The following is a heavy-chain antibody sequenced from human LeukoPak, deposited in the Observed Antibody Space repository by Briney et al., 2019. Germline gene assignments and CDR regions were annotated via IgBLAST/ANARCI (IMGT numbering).Heavy chain of an antibody. J-gene: IGHJ3*02. CDR1: GFTFSKYW. V-gene: IGHV3-74*01. D-gene: IGHD5-18*01. Sequence: GGSLRLSCAGSGFTFSKYWMHWVRQAPGKGLVWVSRIYIDGTGTVYAGSVKGRFTISRDNAKNTLYLQMNSLRADDTAVYYCTRAPPSNGYSYHFDIWGQGTTVTVSS. CDR3: TRAPPSNGYSYHFDI. CDR2: IYIDGTGT.